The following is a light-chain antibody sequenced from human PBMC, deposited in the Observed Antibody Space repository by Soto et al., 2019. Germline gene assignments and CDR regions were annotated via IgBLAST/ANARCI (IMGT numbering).Light chain of an antibody. CDR3: HQYGTSPLT. Sequence: EIVLTQSPGTLSLSPGERATLSCRASQSVTSGYLAWYQQKPGQSPRLLMDGASSRATGVPDRFSGSGSGTDFTLTITRLEPEDFAVYYCHQYGTSPLTFGGGTKVEIK. J-gene: IGKJ4*01. CDR1: QSVTSGY. V-gene: IGKV3-20*01. CDR2: GAS.